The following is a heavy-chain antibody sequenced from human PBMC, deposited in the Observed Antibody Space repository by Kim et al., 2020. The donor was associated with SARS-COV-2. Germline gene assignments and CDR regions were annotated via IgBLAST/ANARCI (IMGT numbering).Heavy chain of an antibody. J-gene: IGHJ4*02. D-gene: IGHD3-16*01. V-gene: IGHV3-48*02. CDR3: ARDGFGSLPFDD. Sequence: SYADSVKGRFDMARDKAKKSLDLQMNSLREEDTAVYYCARDGFGSLPFDDWGQGTLVTVSS.